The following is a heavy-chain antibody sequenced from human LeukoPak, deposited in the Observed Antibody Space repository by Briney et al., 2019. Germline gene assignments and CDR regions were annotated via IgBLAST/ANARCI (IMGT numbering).Heavy chain of an antibody. CDR2: ISWNSGSI. Sequence: GGSLRLSCAASGFTFDDYAMHWVRQAPGKGLEWVSGISWNSGSIRYADSVKGRSTISRDNAKNSLYLQMNSLRAEDTALYYCAKDRHEYSSSGGLFDYWGQGTLVTVSS. J-gene: IGHJ4*02. D-gene: IGHD6-6*01. CDR1: GFTFDDYA. CDR3: AKDRHEYSSSGGLFDY. V-gene: IGHV3-9*01.